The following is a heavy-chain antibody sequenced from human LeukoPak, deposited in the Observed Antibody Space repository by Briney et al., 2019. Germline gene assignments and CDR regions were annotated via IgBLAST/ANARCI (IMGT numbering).Heavy chain of an antibody. CDR3: ARGSRAEYTYGLYHY. V-gene: IGHV4-59*12. CDR2: IYNSGST. J-gene: IGHJ4*02. D-gene: IGHD5-18*01. CDR1: GVSISIYY. Sequence: PSETLSLTCTVSGVSISIYYWSWVRQPPGKGLEWIGYIYNSGSTIYNPSLKSRATISGDTSKNQFSLKLISVTAADTAVYYCARGSRAEYTYGLYHYWGQGTLVTVSS.